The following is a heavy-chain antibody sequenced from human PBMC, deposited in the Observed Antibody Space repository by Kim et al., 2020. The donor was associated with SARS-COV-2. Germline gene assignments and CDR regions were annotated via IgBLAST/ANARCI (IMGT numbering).Heavy chain of an antibody. CDR3: ATCPSVYCSGGSCYSSSAYYYYYGMDV. J-gene: IGHJ6*02. V-gene: IGHV1-24*01. D-gene: IGHD2-15*01. Sequence: ASVKVSCKVSGYTLTELSMHWVRQAPGKGLEWMGGFDPEDGETIYAQKFQGRVTMTEDTSTDTAYMELSSLRSEDTAVYYCATCPSVYCSGGSCYSSSAYYYYYGMDVWGQGTTVTVSS. CDR2: FDPEDGET. CDR1: GYTLTELS.